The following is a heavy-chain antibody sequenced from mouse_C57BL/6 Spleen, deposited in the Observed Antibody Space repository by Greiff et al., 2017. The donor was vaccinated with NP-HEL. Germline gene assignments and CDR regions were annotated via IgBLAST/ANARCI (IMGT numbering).Heavy chain of an antibody. Sequence: EVKLVESGGGLVQPGGSLSLSCAASGFTFTDYYMSWVRQPPGKALEWLGFIRNKANGYTTEYSASVKGRFTISRDNSQSILYLQMKALGAEDSATYYCARLTVSWYFDVWGTGTTVTVSS. V-gene: IGHV7-3*01. J-gene: IGHJ1*03. CDR2: IRNKANGYTT. D-gene: IGHD1-1*01. CDR1: GFTFTDYY. CDR3: ARLTVSWYFDV.